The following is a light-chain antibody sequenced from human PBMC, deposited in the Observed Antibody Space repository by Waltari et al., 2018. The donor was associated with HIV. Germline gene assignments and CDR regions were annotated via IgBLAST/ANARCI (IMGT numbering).Light chain of an antibody. Sequence: QMTQSPSLVSAPVGDTVTSTGRASQGIASWLAWYQQKPGKAPKLLIFAASTLQSGVPSRFSGSGSGTDFTLTISSLQPEDIGTYYCQQATSFPPRTFGQGTKVEI. CDR2: AAS. J-gene: IGKJ1*01. CDR1: QGIASW. CDR3: QQATSFPPRT. V-gene: IGKV1D-12*01.